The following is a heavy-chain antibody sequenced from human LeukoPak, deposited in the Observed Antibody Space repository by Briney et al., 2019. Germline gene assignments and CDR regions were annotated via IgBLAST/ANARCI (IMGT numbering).Heavy chain of an antibody. CDR2: ISSSSSTI. V-gene: IGHV3-48*01. Sequence: GGSLRLSCAASGFTFSSYSMNWVRQAPGKGLEWVSYISSSSSTIYYADSVKGRFTISRDNAKNSLYLQMNSLRAEDTAVYYCARGIRRAGRQFDYWGQGTLVTVSS. CDR1: GFTFSSYS. CDR3: ARGIRRAGRQFDY. D-gene: IGHD6-19*01. J-gene: IGHJ4*02.